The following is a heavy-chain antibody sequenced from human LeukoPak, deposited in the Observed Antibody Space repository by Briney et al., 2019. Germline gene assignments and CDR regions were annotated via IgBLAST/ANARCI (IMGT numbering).Heavy chain of an antibody. CDR2: INEDGSEE. D-gene: IGHD2-15*01. CDR3: ARPSFDGRGWGSDH. J-gene: IGHJ4*02. V-gene: IGHV3-7*01. Sequence: GGSLRLSCVASGFTFSTYWMSGARQAPGKGREWVANINEDGSEENYVDSVKGRLTISRDNAKKSLYLQMDSLRADDTAVYYCARPSFDGRGWGSDHWGQGTLVTVGS. CDR1: GFTFSTYW.